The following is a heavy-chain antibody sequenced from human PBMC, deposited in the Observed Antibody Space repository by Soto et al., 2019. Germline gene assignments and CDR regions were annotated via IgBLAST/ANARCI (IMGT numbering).Heavy chain of an antibody. Sequence: EVQLVESGGGLVQPGGSLRLSCAASGFTFSSYDMHWVRQATGKGLEWVSAIGTAGDTYYPGSVKGRFTISRENAKNSLYLQMNSLRAEDTAVYYCAIDCSSTSCYNGRGGMDVWGQGTTVTVSS. CDR2: IGTAGDT. CDR3: AIDCSSTSCYNGRGGMDV. D-gene: IGHD2-2*02. CDR1: GFTFSSYD. J-gene: IGHJ6*02. V-gene: IGHV3-13*01.